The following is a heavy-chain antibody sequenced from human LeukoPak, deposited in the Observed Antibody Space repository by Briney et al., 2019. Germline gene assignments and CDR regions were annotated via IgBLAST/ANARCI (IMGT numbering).Heavy chain of an antibody. J-gene: IGHJ4*02. CDR1: GFTFSDYG. CDR2: VSGKSRAI. CDR3: AKVGPSGTFDY. D-gene: IGHD6-13*01. Sequence: GGSLRLSCAASGFTFSDYGMNWVRQAPGKGLEWLSFVSGKSRAIYYADSVKGRFTISRDNSKDTLYLQMNSLRAEDTALYYCAKVGPSGTFDYWGQGTLVTVSS. V-gene: IGHV3-48*01.